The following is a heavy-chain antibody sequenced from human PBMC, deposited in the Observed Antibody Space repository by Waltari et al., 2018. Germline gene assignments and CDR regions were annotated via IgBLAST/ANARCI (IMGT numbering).Heavy chain of an antibody. J-gene: IGHJ4*02. Sequence: EVQLVESGGDLVQPGGSLRLSCAASGFSFSDYYMNWVRQAPGKGLEWISFIRGGSRTIYYADSVKGRFTISRDNANNLLYLQMNSLRDEDTAVYYCARAGGCDYWGQGTLVTVSS. D-gene: IGHD3-10*01. CDR3: ARAGGCDY. CDR2: IRGGSRTI. V-gene: IGHV3-48*02. CDR1: GFSFSDYY.